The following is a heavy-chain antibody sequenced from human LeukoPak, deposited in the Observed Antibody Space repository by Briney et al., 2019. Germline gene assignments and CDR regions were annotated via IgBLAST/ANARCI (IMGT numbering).Heavy chain of an antibody. CDR1: GFTFSSYW. CDR2: IKQDGSEK. V-gene: IGHV3-7*01. D-gene: IGHD6-19*01. CDR3: ARGDSSGWYYYYYMDV. Sequence: GGSLRLSCAASGFTFSSYWMSWVRQAPGKGLEWVANIKQDGSEKYYVDSVKGRFTISRDNAKNSLYLQMNSLRAEDTAVYYCARGDSSGWYYYYYMDVWGKGTTVTVSS. J-gene: IGHJ6*03.